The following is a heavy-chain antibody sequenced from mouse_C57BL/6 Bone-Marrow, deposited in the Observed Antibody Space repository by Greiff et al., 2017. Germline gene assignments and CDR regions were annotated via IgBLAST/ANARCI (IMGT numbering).Heavy chain of an antibody. J-gene: IGHJ2*01. Sequence: EVQLQQSGPELVKPGASVKISCKASGYTFTDYYMNWVKQSHGKSLEWIGDINPNNGGTSYNQKFKGKATLTVDKSSSTAYMELRSLTSEDSAVYYCARRVITMVVATDYFDYWGQGTTLTVSS. CDR1: GYTFTDYY. CDR2: INPNNGGT. CDR3: ARRVITMVVATDYFDY. V-gene: IGHV1-26*01. D-gene: IGHD1-1*01.